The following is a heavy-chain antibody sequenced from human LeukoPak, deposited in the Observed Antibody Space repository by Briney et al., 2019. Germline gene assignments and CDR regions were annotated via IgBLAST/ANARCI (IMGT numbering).Heavy chain of an antibody. D-gene: IGHD1-26*01. CDR3: AIGVAGFSGSVADY. Sequence: GGSLRLSCAASGFTFDNYAMHWVRQAPGKGLEWVSCISCISGSIGYADSVKGRFTISRDNAKNSLYLQMNNLRAEDIGLYYCAIGVAGFSGSVADYWGQGTLVTVSS. J-gene: IGHJ4*02. V-gene: IGHV3-9*03. CDR1: GFTFDNYA. CDR2: ISCISGSI.